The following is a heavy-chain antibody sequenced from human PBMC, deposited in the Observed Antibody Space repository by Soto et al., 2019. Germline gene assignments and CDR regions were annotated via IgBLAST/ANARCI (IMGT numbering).Heavy chain of an antibody. CDR2: IYYSGST. V-gene: IGHV4-59*01. D-gene: IGHD4-17*01. Sequence: QVQLQESGPGLVKPSETLSLTCTVSGGSISSYYWSWIRQPPGKGLEWIGYIYYSGSTNYNPSLKSRVTMSVDTSKNQFSLKLSSVTAADTAVYYCAGGYGDYVFDYWGQGTLVTVSS. J-gene: IGHJ4*02. CDR1: GGSISSYY. CDR3: AGGYGDYVFDY.